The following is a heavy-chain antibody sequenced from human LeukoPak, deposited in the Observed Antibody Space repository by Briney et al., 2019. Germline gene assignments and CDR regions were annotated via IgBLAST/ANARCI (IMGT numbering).Heavy chain of an antibody. J-gene: IGHJ6*03. D-gene: IGHD5-12*01. CDR1: GFTFDDYG. V-gene: IGHV3-20*04. CDR3: ARGGYSGYEYYYYYYYMDV. Sequence: PGGSLRLSCAASGFTFDDYGMSWVRQAPGKGLEWVSGINWNGGSTGYADSVKGRFTISRDNAKNPLYLQMNSLRAEDTALYYCARGGYSGYEYYYYYYYMDVWGKRTTVTVSS. CDR2: INWNGGST.